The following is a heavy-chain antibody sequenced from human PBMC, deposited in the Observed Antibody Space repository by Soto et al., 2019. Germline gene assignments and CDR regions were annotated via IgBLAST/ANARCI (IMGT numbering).Heavy chain of an antibody. CDR2: MNPGSGDT. V-gene: IGHV1-8*02. J-gene: IGHJ5*02. CDR1: GYTFTNND. Sequence: QVQLVQSGAEVKKPGASVKVSCKASGYTFTNNDVSWVRQATGQGLEWMGWMNPGSGDTGYAQKFQGRVTMTRDISIATAYMELNSLTSEDTAIYYCARMESFGSLNWFDPWVQGTLVTVSS. D-gene: IGHD5-18*01. CDR3: ARMESFGSLNWFDP.